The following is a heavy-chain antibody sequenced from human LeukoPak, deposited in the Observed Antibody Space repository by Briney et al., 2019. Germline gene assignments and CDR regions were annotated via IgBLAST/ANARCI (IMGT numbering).Heavy chain of an antibody. V-gene: IGHV4-39*01. CDR2: IYYSGST. CDR1: GGSISSSSYY. CDR3: ASSHTVWDYYMDV. Sequence: PSETLSLTCTDSGGSISSSSYYGGWIRQPPGKGLEWIGSIYYSGSTYYNPSLKSRATISVDTSKNQFSLKLSSVTAADTAVYYCASSHTVWDYYMDVWGKGTTVTISS. J-gene: IGHJ6*03. D-gene: IGHD2-8*01.